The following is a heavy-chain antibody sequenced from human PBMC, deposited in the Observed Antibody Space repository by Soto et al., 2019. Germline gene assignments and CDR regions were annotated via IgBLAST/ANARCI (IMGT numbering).Heavy chain of an antibody. J-gene: IGHJ6*02. V-gene: IGHV3-15*07. CDR3: VSGDCSHDYYHAMDV. CDR2: VKSKADGKTS. D-gene: IGHD2-15*01. Sequence: VQLVESGGGLVKPGGSLRLSCAASGFSFSNAWMNWVRQAPGKGLEWVGRVKSKADGKTSDYDVSVKDRFSISRDDSKNTLYLQMSSLRIDDTGVYFCVSGDCSHDYYHAMDVWGQGTKVTVSS. CDR1: GFSFSNAW.